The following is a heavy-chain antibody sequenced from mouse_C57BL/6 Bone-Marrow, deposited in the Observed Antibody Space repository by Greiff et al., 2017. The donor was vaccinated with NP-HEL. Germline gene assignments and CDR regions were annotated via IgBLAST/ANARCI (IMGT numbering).Heavy chain of an antibody. D-gene: IGHD1-1*01. Sequence: QQSGSELRSPGSSVKLSCKDFDSEVFPIAYMSWVRQKPGHGFEWIGGILPSIGRTIYGEKFEDKATLDADTLSNTAYLELNSLTSEDSAIYYCARPGGSSSGYFDYWGQGTTLTVSS. CDR1: DSEVFPIAY. V-gene: IGHV15-2*01. J-gene: IGHJ2*01. CDR2: ILPSIGRT. CDR3: ARPGGSSSGYFDY.